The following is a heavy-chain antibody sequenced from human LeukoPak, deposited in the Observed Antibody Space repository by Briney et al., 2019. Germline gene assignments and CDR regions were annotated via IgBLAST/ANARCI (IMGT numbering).Heavy chain of an antibody. CDR2: ISSSSSYI. V-gene: IGHV3-21*01. CDR1: GFTFSNYW. CDR3: ARGLGYPNWFDP. Sequence: GGSLRLSCTASGFTFSNYWMNWVRQAPGKGLEWVSSISSSSSYIYYADSVKGRFTISRDNAKNSLYLQMNSLRAEDTAVYYCARGLGYPNWFDPWGQGTLVTVSS. D-gene: IGHD5-12*01. J-gene: IGHJ5*02.